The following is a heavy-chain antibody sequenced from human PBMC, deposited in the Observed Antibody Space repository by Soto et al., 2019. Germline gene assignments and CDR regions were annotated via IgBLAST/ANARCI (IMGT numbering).Heavy chain of an antibody. J-gene: IGHJ4*02. CDR1: GGSISSSSYY. V-gene: IGHV4-39*01. CDR2: IYYSGST. CDR3: ANYDFWSGLFDY. Sequence: PSETLSLTCTVSGGSISSSSYYWGWIRQPPGKGLEWIGSIYYSGSTYYNPSLKSRVTISVDTSKNQFSLKLSSVTAADTAVYYCANYDFWSGLFDYWGQGTLVPVSS. D-gene: IGHD3-3*01.